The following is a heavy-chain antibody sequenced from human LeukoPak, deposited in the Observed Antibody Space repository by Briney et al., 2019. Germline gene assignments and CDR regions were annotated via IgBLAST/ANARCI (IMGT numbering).Heavy chain of an antibody. J-gene: IGHJ3*02. CDR3: AREAKGYAFDI. Sequence: GGSLRLSCVASGFTFSDPYMDWVRQAPGKGRECVGCIINKANSYTTEYAASVKGKFTISRDDTENSLYLQMNSLKTEDTAVYYCAREAKGYAFDIWGQGTMVTVSS. V-gene: IGHV3-72*01. CDR1: GFTFSDPY. CDR2: IINKANSYTT.